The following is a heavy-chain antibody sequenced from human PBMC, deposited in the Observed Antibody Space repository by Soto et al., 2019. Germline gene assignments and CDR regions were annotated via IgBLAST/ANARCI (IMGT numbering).Heavy chain of an antibody. V-gene: IGHV3-21*06. Sequence: EVQLVESGGGLVNPGGSLRLSCTASGFTFSTYNMHWVRQAPGKGLEWVSSISSTRNHIYYGDSVKGRFTISRDNAQNSVFLQMDSLRAEDTAVYYCARNMVVRGLTRAFDIWGQGTLVTVSS. D-gene: IGHD3-10*01. J-gene: IGHJ3*02. CDR2: ISSTRNHI. CDR3: ARNMVVRGLTRAFDI. CDR1: GFTFSTYN.